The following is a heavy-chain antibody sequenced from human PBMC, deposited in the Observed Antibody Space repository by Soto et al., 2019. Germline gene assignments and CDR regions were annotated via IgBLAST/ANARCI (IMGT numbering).Heavy chain of an antibody. CDR3: AREVRHVPWDSSGYSDY. J-gene: IGHJ4*02. V-gene: IGHV3-33*01. CDR1: GFTFSSYG. CDR2: IWYDGSNK. Sequence: GGSLRLSCAASGFTFSSYGMHWVRQAPGKGLEWVAVIWYDGSNKYYADSVKGRFTISRDNSKNTLYLQMNSLRAEDTAVYYCAREVRHVPWDSSGYSDYWGQGTLVTVSS. D-gene: IGHD3-22*01.